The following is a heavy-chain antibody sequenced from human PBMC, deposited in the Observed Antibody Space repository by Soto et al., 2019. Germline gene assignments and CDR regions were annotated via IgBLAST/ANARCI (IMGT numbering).Heavy chain of an antibody. D-gene: IGHD2-2*01. J-gene: IGHJ6*03. CDR1: GFTFSSYA. CDR3: ARDGADIVVVPAAMWGGDNYYYYYMDV. CDR2: ISSNGGST. Sequence: GGSLRLSCAASGFTFSSYAMHWVRQAPGKGLEYVSAISSNGGSTYYANSVKGRFTISRENSKNTLYLQMGSLRAEDMAVYYCARDGADIVVVPAAMWGGDNYYYYYMDVWGKGTTVTVSS. V-gene: IGHV3-64*01.